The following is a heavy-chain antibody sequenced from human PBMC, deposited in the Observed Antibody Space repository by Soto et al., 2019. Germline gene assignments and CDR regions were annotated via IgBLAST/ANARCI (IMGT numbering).Heavy chain of an antibody. CDR2: INPSGGST. D-gene: IGHD1-26*01. CDR1: GYTFTSYY. V-gene: IGHV1-46*01. Sequence: QVQLVQSGAEVKKPGASVKVSCKASGYTFTSYYMHWVRQAPGQGREWMGIINPSGGSTSYAQKFQGRVTMTRDTSTSTVYMELSSLRSEDTAVYYFARDGVPGGALDYWGKGTLVTVSS. CDR3: ARDGVPGGALDY. J-gene: IGHJ4*02.